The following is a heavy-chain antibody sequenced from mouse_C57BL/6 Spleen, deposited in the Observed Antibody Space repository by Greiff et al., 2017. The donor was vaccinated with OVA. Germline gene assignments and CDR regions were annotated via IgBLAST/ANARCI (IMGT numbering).Heavy chain of an antibody. CDR2: ILPGSGST. V-gene: IGHV1-9*01. CDR1: GYTFTGYW. D-gene: IGHD1-1*01. Sequence: VQLQQSGAELMKPGASVKLSCKATGYTFTGYWIEWVKQRPGHGLEWIGEILPGSGSTNYNEKFKGKATFTVDTSSITAYMQLSSLTTEDSAIYYCARLTTGVATHYYAMDYWGQGTSVTVSS. CDR3: ARLTTGVATHYYAMDY. J-gene: IGHJ4*01.